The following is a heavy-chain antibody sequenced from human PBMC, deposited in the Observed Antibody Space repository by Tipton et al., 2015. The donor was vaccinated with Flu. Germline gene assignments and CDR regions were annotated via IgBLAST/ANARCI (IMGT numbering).Heavy chain of an antibody. J-gene: IGHJ4*02. CDR3: AREGGETTTVTTFGY. CDR1: GGSISSYY. D-gene: IGHD4-17*01. V-gene: IGHV4-4*07. Sequence: LRLSCTVSGGSISSYYWSWIRQPAGKGLEWIGRIYTSGSTNYNPSLKSRVTMSVDTSKNQFSLKLSSVTAADTAVYYCAREGGETTTVTTFGYWGQGTLVTVSS. CDR2: IYTSGST.